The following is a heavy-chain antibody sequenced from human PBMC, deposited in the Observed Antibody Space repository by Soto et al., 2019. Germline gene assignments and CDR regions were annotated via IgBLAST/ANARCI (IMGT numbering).Heavy chain of an antibody. CDR2: INHRGTA. V-gene: IGHV4-34*01. CDR1: GWSFCGYS. J-gene: IGHJ6*02. CDR3: ASNRRYYYYYYGMDV. Sequence: SVSLRLPCAVYGWSFCGYSLCWLRQTPGTRLEWIGDINHRGTANYTPSLMSRVTISVDTYKNQVSLKLSYVTDADKAVYYCASNRRYYYYYYGMDVWGQGTTVS.